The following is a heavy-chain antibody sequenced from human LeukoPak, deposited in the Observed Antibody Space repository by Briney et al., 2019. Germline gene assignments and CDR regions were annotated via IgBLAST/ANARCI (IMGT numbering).Heavy chain of an antibody. V-gene: IGHV3-23*01. CDR3: AKERYDSSGYQHFDY. CDR2: ISGSGGST. D-gene: IGHD3-22*01. CDR1: GFTFSSYA. Sequence: GGSLRLSCAASGFTFSSYAMSWVCQAPGKGLEWVSAISGSGGSTYYADSVKGRFTISRDNSKNTLYLQMNSLRAEDTAVYYCAKERYDSSGYQHFDYWGQGTLVTVSS. J-gene: IGHJ4*02.